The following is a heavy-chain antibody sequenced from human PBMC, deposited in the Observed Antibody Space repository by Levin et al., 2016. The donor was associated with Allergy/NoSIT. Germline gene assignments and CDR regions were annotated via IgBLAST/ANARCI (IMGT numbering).Heavy chain of an antibody. V-gene: IGHV4-39*07. D-gene: IGHD4-17*01. CDR2: IYYSGST. J-gene: IGHJ1*01. CDR3: ASTTTVTLEYFQH. Sequence: RQAPGKGLEWIGSIYYSGSTYYNPSLKSRVTISVDTSKNQFSLKLSSVTAADTAVYYCASTTTVTLEYFQHWGQGTLVTVSS.